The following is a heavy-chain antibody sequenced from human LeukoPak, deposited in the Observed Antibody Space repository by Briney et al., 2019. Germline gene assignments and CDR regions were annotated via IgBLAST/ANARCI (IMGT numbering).Heavy chain of an antibody. D-gene: IGHD2-15*01. CDR3: TTEGYCTTSSCYPPYYYMDV. CDR2: IFGSTGSTGST. J-gene: IGHJ6*03. CDR1: GFTFSNYA. V-gene: IGHV3-23*01. Sequence: GGSLRLSCVASGFTFSNYAMSWVRQAPGKGLEWVSGIFGSTGSTGSTYYADSVKGRVTISRDNSRNTVYLQMDSLKTEDTALYFCTTEGYCTTSSCYPPYYYMDVWGKGTTVTVSS.